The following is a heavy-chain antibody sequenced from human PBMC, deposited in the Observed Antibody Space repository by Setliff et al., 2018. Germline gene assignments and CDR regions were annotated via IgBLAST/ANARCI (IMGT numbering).Heavy chain of an antibody. CDR1: GGSISSGGYY. Sequence: SETLSLTCTVSGGSISSGGYYWSWIRQHPGKGLEWIGYIYYSGSTYYNPSLKSRVTISVDTSKNQFSLKLSSVTAADTAVYYCARSPEVGATTYYYYYYMDVWGKGTTVTVSS. V-gene: IGHV4-31*03. CDR2: IYYSGST. J-gene: IGHJ6*03. D-gene: IGHD1-26*01. CDR3: ARSPEVGATTYYYYYYMDV.